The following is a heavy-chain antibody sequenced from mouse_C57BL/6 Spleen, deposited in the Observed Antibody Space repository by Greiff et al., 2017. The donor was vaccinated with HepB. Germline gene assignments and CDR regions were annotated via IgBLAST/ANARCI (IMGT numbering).Heavy chain of an antibody. CDR2: IDPENGDT. V-gene: IGHV14-4*01. CDR1: GFNIKDDY. CDR3: TTPGSKSVAY. J-gene: IGHJ3*01. Sequence: EVQLQQSGAELVRPGASVKLSCTASGFNIKDDYMHWVKQRPEQGLEWIGWIDPENGDTEYASKFQGKATITADTSSNTAYLQLSSLTSEDTAVYYCTTPGSKSVAYWGHRTLVTVSA. D-gene: IGHD1-1*01.